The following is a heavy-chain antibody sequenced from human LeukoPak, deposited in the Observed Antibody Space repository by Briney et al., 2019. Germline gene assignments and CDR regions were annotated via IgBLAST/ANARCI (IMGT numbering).Heavy chain of an antibody. CDR2: IYYSGST. CDR3: ARERGGDYSDAFDI. J-gene: IGHJ3*02. CDR1: GGSLNTYY. V-gene: IGHV4-59*01. D-gene: IGHD4-11*01. Sequence: SETLSLTCTVSGGSLNTYYWSWIRQSPGKALEWIGYIYYSGSTSYNPSLKSRVTISVDTSKNQFSLKLSSVTAADTAAYYCARERGGDYSDAFDIWGQGTMVTVSS.